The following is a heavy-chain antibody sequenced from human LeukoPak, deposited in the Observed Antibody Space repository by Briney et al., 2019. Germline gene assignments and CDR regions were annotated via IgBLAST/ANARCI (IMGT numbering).Heavy chain of an antibody. J-gene: IGHJ5*02. V-gene: IGHV5-51*04. Sequence: GESLKICWKGSGYSFTSYWIGWGRQMPGKVLEWMGIIYPGDSDTRDRPSFQGQVTISADKPIRTGYLQWSRLKASDTAMYYCARRVTVTSFQSINLINWFDPWGQGTLVTVSS. D-gene: IGHD4-17*01. CDR2: IYPGDSDT. CDR3: ARRVTVTSFQSINLINWFDP. CDR1: GYSFTSYW.